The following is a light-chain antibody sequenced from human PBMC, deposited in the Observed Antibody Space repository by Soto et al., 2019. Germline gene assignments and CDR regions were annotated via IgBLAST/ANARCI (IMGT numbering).Light chain of an antibody. CDR2: EAS. J-gene: IGKJ1*01. V-gene: IGKV1-5*03. CDR1: QSISYW. CDR3: QQYTSYPWT. Sequence: IQVTQSPSTLSASVGDRATITCRASQSISYWLAWFQQKAGKAPKLLIYEASRLESGVPSRISGSGSGTEFTLTISSLQPDDFATYYCQQYTSYPWTFGQGTKVDIK.